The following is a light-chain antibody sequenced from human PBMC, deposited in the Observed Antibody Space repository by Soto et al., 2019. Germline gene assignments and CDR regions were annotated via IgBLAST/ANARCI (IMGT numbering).Light chain of an antibody. CDR1: QSLLHSNGYNY. CDR2: LGS. V-gene: IGKV2-28*01. CDR3: MQALQTPLT. Sequence: SVMTQSPLSLPVTPGEPASISCRSSQSLLHSNGYNYLDWYLQKPGQSPQLLIYLGSNRASGVPDRFSGSGSGTDFTLKISRVEAEDVGVYYCMQALQTPLTFGGGTKVEIK. J-gene: IGKJ4*01.